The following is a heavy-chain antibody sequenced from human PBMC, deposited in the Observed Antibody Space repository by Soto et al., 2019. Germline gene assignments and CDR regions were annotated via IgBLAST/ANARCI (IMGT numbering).Heavy chain of an antibody. CDR1: GGSISSSSYY. CDR2: IYYSGST. V-gene: IGHV4-39*01. D-gene: IGHD3-9*01. Sequence: QLQLQESGPGLVKPSETLSLTCTVSGGSISSSSYYWGWIRQPPGKGLEWIGSIYYSGSTYYNPSLKSRVTIAVDTSKNQFSLKLSSVTAADTAVYYCASSLYEILTQLNYWFDPWGQGTLVTVSS. CDR3: ASSLYEILTQLNYWFDP. J-gene: IGHJ5*02.